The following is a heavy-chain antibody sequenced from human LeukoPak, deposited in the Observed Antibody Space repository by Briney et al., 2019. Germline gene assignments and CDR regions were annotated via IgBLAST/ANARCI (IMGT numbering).Heavy chain of an antibody. V-gene: IGHV1-69*13. J-gene: IGHJ4*02. Sequence: EASVKVSCKASGGTFSSYAISWVRQAPGQGLEWMGGIIPIFGTANYAQKFQGRVTITADESTSTAYMELSSLRSEDTAVYYCARAPHYGDSATYYFDYWGQGTLVTVSS. D-gene: IGHD4-17*01. CDR2: IIPIFGTA. CDR1: GGTFSSYA. CDR3: ARAPHYGDSATYYFDY.